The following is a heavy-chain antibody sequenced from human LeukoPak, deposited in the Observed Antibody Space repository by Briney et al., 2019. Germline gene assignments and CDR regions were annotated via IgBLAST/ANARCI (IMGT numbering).Heavy chain of an antibody. CDR3: AKLLYYYDSSQPY. V-gene: IGHV3-66*04. D-gene: IGHD3-22*01. CDR1: GFTVSSNY. CDR2: IYSGGST. Sequence: GGSLRLSCAASGFTVSSNYMTWVRQAPGKGLEWVSAIYSGGSTYYADSVKGRFTISRDNSKNTLYLQMNSPRAEDTAVYYCAKLLYYYDSSQPYWGQGTLVTVSS. J-gene: IGHJ4*02.